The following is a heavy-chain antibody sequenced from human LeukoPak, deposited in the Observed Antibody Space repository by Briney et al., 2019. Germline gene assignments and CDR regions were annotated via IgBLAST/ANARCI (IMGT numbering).Heavy chain of an antibody. Sequence: PGGSLRLSCTASGFTFGDYAMSWVRQAPGKGLEWVGFIRSKAYGGTTEYAASVKGRFTISRDDSKSIAYLQMNSLKTEDTAVYYCTRSTYYYGSGSYPGSDYWGQGTLVTVSS. CDR3: TRSTYYYGSGSYPGSDY. CDR2: IRSKAYGGTT. J-gene: IGHJ4*02. D-gene: IGHD3-10*01. CDR1: GFTFGDYA. V-gene: IGHV3-49*04.